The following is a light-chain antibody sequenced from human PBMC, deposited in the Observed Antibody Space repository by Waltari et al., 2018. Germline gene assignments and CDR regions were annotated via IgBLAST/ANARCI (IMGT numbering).Light chain of an antibody. V-gene: IGLV1-51*01. CDR2: DNN. Sequence: QSVLTQPPSVSAAPGQKVTVSCSGSNSNIGNNYVSWYQQVPGTAPKLLIYDNNQRPSGIPDRFSGSKSGTSATLAITGLQTGDEADYYCETWDNSLSAGVFGGGTKLTVL. CDR1: NSNIGNNY. J-gene: IGLJ2*01. CDR3: ETWDNSLSAGV.